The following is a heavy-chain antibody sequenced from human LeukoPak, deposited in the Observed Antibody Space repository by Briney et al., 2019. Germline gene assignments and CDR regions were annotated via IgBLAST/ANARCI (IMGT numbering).Heavy chain of an antibody. CDR1: GFTFGLTY. CDR3: ARASGWVY. Sequence: GGSLRLSCAASGFTFGLTYMAWVRQPPGKGLEWISYISIDGSSIYYADSVKGRFTVSRDNPKNSLYLQMNSLRADDTAVYYCARASGWVYWGQGTLVTVSS. CDR2: ISIDGSSI. D-gene: IGHD3-22*01. J-gene: IGHJ4*02. V-gene: IGHV3-11*04.